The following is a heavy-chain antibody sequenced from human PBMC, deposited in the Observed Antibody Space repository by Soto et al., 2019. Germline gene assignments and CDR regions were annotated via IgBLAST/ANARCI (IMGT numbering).Heavy chain of an antibody. D-gene: IGHD1-1*01. CDR1: GGTFSSYA. CDR3: ARGSWDDVSGHYYMDV. Sequence: SVKVSCKASGGTFSSYAISWVRQAPGQGLEWMGGIIPIFGTANYAQKFQGRVTITADESTSTAYMELSSLRSEDTAVYYCARGSWDDVSGHYYMDVWDKGTTVTVSS. V-gene: IGHV1-69*13. CDR2: IIPIFGTA. J-gene: IGHJ6*03.